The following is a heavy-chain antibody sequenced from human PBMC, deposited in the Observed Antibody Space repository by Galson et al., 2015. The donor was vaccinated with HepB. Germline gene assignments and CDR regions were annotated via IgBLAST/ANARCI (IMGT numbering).Heavy chain of an antibody. J-gene: IGHJ3*02. CDR3: ARHPRYSASYTGERGADAFDI. CDR1: GYTFTNYY. V-gene: IGHV1-46*01. D-gene: IGHD1-26*01. Sequence: SVKVSCKASGYTFTNYYIHWVRQAPGQGLEWMGIINPSGGMTSYPQRFQGRVTITRDTSTSTVYMDLSNLKSDDTAMYYCARHPRYSASYTGERGADAFDIWGQGTMVTVSS. CDR2: INPSGGMT.